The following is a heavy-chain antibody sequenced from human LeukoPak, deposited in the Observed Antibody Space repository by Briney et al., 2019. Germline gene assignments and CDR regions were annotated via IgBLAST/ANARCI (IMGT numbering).Heavy chain of an antibody. V-gene: IGHV1-24*01. CDR2: FDPEDGET. D-gene: IGHD5-18*01. CDR3: ATAPPDGGYSYGYDY. J-gene: IGHJ4*02. CDR1: VYTLTELS. Sequence: GASVKVSCKVSVYTLTELSMHWVRQAPGKGLEWMGGFDPEDGETIYAQKFQGRVTMTEDTSTDTAYMELSSLRSEDTAVYYCATAPPDGGYSYGYDYWGQGTLVTVSS.